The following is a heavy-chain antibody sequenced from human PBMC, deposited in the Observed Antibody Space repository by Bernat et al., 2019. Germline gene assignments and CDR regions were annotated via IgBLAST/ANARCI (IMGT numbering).Heavy chain of an antibody. J-gene: IGHJ4*02. CDR2: IKSKTDGGTT. D-gene: IGHD3-9*01. CDR3: TTDRDDIFTGYPY. CDR1: GFTFNIVW. V-gene: IGHV3-15*01. Sequence: EVQLVESGGGLVKPGGSLRVSCAASGFTFNIVWMSWVRQAPGKGLEWVGRIKSKTDGGTTDYAAPVKGRFTISRDDSKNTLYLQMNSLKTEDTAVYYCTTDRDDIFTGYPYWGQGTLVTVSS.